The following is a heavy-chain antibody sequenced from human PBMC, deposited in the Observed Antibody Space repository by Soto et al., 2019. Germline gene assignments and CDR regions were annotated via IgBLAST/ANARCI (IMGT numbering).Heavy chain of an antibody. CDR2: IYHSGNT. CDR1: GYSIRSGYY. D-gene: IGHD2-21*02. J-gene: IGHJ6*02. CDR3: ARATSGDSRFYYYYGLDV. Sequence: PSETLSLTCVVSGYSIRSGYYWGWVRQPPGKGLEWIGSIYHSGNTVYNPSLKSRVTISVDTSKNRFSLKLSSVTAADTAVYYCARATSGDSRFYYYYGLDVWGQGTTVTVSS. V-gene: IGHV4-38-2*01.